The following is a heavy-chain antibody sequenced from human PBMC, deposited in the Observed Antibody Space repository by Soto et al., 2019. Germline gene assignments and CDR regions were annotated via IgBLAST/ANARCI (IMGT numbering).Heavy chain of an antibody. J-gene: IGHJ4*02. Sequence: QITLNESGPTVVRPTETLPLTCRFAGFSLTTSGVGGGGIRQSPGKAPEWLALIYWDDDKRYSASLKSRLTITKDTSKNQVVLTVSDLDPTDTATYYCAHRVLRTVFGLVTTTAIYFDFWGQGTPVAVSS. V-gene: IGHV2-5*02. CDR3: AHRVLRTVFGLVTTTAIYFDF. CDR1: GFSLTTSGVG. CDR2: IYWDDDK. D-gene: IGHD3-3*01.